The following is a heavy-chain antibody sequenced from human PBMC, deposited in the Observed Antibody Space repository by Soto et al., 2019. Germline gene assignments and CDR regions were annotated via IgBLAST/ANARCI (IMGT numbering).Heavy chain of an antibody. V-gene: IGHV1-2*04. Sequence: ASVKVSCKASGYTFTGYYMHWVRQAPGQGLEWMGWINPNSGGTNYAQKFQGWVTMTRDTSISTAYMELSRLRSDDTAAYYCARVRAYYGSGSYYPYGMDVWGQGTTVTVSS. D-gene: IGHD3-10*01. J-gene: IGHJ6*02. CDR3: ARVRAYYGSGSYYPYGMDV. CDR2: INPNSGGT. CDR1: GYTFTGYY.